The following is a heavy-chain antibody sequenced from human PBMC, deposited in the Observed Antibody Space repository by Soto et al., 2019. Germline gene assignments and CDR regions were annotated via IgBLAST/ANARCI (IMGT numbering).Heavy chain of an antibody. V-gene: IGHV4-39*01. J-gene: IGHJ5*02. CDR2: IYYSGST. CDR1: GGSISSSSYY. Sequence: PSETLSLTCTVSGGSISSSSYYWGWIRQPPGKGLEWIGSIYYSGSTYYNPSLKSRVTISVDTSKNQFSLKLNSVTAADTAVYYCARHILYCSGGSCYRNWLDPCGQGTLVTVST. CDR3: ARHILYCSGGSCYRNWLDP. D-gene: IGHD2-15*01.